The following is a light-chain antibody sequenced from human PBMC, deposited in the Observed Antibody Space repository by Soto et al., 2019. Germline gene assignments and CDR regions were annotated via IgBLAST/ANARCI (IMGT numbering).Light chain of an antibody. V-gene: IGLV1-44*01. CDR2: SDN. Sequence: QSVLTQPPSASGTPGQRVTISRSGSSSNVGSKTVNWYQQLPGTAPKLLIHSDNQRPSGVPDRVSGSKSGTSASLAISGLQSEDEADYYCSACDDSLNGRVVFGGGTKLTVL. CDR3: SACDDSLNGRVV. J-gene: IGLJ2*01. CDR1: SSNVGSKT.